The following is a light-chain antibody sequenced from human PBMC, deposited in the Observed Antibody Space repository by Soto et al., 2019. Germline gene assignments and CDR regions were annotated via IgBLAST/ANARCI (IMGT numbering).Light chain of an antibody. CDR1: QDISNY. Sequence: DIQMTQSPSSLSASVGDRVTITCQASQDISNYVNWFQQKPGKAPKLLIYAASNLEAGVPSRFSGSASGTDFILTISSLQPEDIATYYCQQYDNLPRTFGQGTKLEIK. J-gene: IGKJ2*01. CDR2: AAS. CDR3: QQYDNLPRT. V-gene: IGKV1-33*01.